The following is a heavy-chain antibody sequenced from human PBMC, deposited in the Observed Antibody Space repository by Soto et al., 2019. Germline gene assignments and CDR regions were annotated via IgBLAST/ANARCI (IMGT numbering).Heavy chain of an antibody. J-gene: IGHJ6*02. CDR2: INAGNGNT. Sequence: ASVEVSCKASGYTFTSYAMHWVRQAPGQRLEWMGWINAGNGNTKYSQKFQGRVTITRDTSASTAYMELSRLRSEDTAVYYCTRDEVTIFGVVIMGYYGMDVWGQGATVTVSS. CDR3: TRDEVTIFGVVIMGYYGMDV. CDR1: GYTFTSYA. D-gene: IGHD3-3*01. V-gene: IGHV1-3*01.